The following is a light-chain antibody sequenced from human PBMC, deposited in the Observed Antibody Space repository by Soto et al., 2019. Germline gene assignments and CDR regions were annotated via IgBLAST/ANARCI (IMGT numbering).Light chain of an antibody. V-gene: IGKV3-11*01. CDR1: QYINTR. CDR3: HQRQSWPRT. Sequence: EIVLTQSPATLSSFPGDRVTLSCRASQYINTRLAWYQHRPGQAPRLLTYQTSTRAAGIPARFSASGSGTDFTLTISDVQPEDFALYYCHQRQSWPRTFGQGTKVDIK. J-gene: IGKJ1*01. CDR2: QTS.